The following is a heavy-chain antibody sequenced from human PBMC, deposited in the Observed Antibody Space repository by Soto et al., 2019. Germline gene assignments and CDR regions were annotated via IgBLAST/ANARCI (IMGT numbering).Heavy chain of an antibody. CDR3: ARAGAMLVVVKTLLFDY. CDR1: GGSFSGYY. Sequence: TSETLSLTCAVYGGSFSGYYWSWIRQPPGKGLEWIGEINHSGSTNYNPSLKSRVTISVDTSKNQFSLKLSSVTAADTAVYYCARAGAMLVVVKTLLFDYWGQGTLVTVSS. V-gene: IGHV4-34*01. D-gene: IGHD3-22*01. CDR2: INHSGST. J-gene: IGHJ4*02.